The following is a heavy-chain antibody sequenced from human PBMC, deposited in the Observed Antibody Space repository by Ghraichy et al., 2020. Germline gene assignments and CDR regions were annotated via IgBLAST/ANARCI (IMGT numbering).Heavy chain of an antibody. V-gene: IGHV4-34*01. CDR2: INHSGST. CDR1: GGSFSGYY. D-gene: IGHD6-19*01. Sequence: SETLSLTCAVYGGSFSGYYWSWIRQPPGKGLEWIGEINHSGSTNYDPSLKSRVTISVDTSKNQFSLKLTSVTAADTAVYYCARASRRGWYGLSKGWFDPWGQGTLVTVSS. J-gene: IGHJ5*02. CDR3: ARASRRGWYGLSKGWFDP.